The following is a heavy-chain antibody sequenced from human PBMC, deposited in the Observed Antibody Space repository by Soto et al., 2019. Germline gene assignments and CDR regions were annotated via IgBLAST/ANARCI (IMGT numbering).Heavy chain of an antibody. D-gene: IGHD3-3*01. CDR2: INHVGIT. J-gene: IGHJ4*02. CDR1: GGSFRGFY. V-gene: IGHV4-34*01. Sequence: QVQLQQWGAGLLKPSDTLSLTCAVSGGSFRGFYWTWIRQSPGKGLEWLGDINHVGITNYNPSLTSRVTRPVVTSKSQFSLKLSSVTAADTAVYYFERAQDLWGGRQQPVDSWGQGTLVTVSS. CDR3: ERAQDLWGGRQQPVDS.